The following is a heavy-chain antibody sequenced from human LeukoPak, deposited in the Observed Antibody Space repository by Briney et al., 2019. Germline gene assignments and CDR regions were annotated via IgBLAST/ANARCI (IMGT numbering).Heavy chain of an antibody. J-gene: IGHJ6*02. CDR3: ARDRLIVGATTNYYGMDV. Sequence: PSETLSLTCTVSGGSISSYYWSWLRQPAGKGLEWIGRIYTSGSTYYNPSLKSRATMSVDTSKNQFSLKLSSVTAADTAVYYCARDRLIVGATTNYYGMDVWGQGTTVTVSS. D-gene: IGHD1-26*01. CDR1: GGSISSYY. CDR2: IYTSGST. V-gene: IGHV4-4*07.